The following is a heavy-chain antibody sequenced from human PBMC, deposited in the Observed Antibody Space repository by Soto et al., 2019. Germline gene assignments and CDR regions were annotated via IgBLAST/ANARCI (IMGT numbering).Heavy chain of an antibody. D-gene: IGHD3-22*01. CDR1: GGSISSYY. Sequence: SETLSLTCTVSGGSISSYYWSWIRQPPGKGLEWIGYIYYSGSTNYNPSLKSRVTISVDPSKNQFSLKLNSVTAADTAVYSCARRDGSGYFDYWGQGTLVTVSS. V-gene: IGHV4-59*01. CDR2: IYYSGST. CDR3: ARRDGSGYFDY. J-gene: IGHJ4*02.